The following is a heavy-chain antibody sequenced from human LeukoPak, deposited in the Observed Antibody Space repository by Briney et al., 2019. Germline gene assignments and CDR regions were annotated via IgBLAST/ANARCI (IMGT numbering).Heavy chain of an antibody. D-gene: IGHD1-26*01. CDR2: XXGSGGST. CDR1: GFTFSSYA. V-gene: IGHV3-23*01. Sequence: GGSLRLSCAASGFTFSSYAMXXXXXAPXXXLXXXXXXXGSGGSTYYADSXXGXXTXSRXNSKNTLYLQMNSLRAEDAAVYYCAKISSFRTGASGSYHYWGQGTLVTVSS. CDR3: AKISSFRTGASGSYHY. J-gene: IGHJ4*02.